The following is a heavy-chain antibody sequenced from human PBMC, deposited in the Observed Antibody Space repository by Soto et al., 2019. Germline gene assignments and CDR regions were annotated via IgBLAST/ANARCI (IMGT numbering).Heavy chain of an antibody. CDR2: IIPIFGTA. CDR3: ARVSRYSNYYYYYYMDV. J-gene: IGHJ6*03. CDR1: GGTFSSYA. D-gene: IGHD4-4*01. Sequence: ASVKVSCKASGGTFSSYAISWVRQAPGQGLEWMGGIIPIFGTANYAQKFQGRVTITADESTSTAYMELSSLRSEDTAMYYCARVSRYSNYYYYYYMDVWGKGTTVTVSS. V-gene: IGHV1-69*13.